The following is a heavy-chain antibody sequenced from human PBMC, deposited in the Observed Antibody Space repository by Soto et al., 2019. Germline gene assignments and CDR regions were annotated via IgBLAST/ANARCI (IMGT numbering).Heavy chain of an antibody. CDR3: ARSVHSDY. J-gene: IGHJ4*02. Sequence: HPGGSLRLSCGASGFTFDSYWMYWVRQAPGKGLVWVSRINPDGTSTSYADSVKGRFTISRDNAKNMLFLQMNSLRAEDTAVYYCARSVHSDYWGQGTLVTVSS. V-gene: IGHV3-74*01. CDR2: INPDGTST. CDR1: GFTFDSYW.